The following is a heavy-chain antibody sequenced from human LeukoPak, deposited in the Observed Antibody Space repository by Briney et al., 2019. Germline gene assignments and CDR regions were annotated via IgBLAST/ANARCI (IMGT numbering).Heavy chain of an antibody. CDR3: ARGLSYKYPLSDMDV. D-gene: IGHD1-14*01. J-gene: IGHJ6*03. Sequence: ASVKVSCKASGYTFTSYDINWVRQATGQGLEWMGWMNPNSGNTGYAQKFQGRVTMTRNTSISTAYMELSSLRSEDTAVYYCARGLSYKYPLSDMDVWGKGTTVTVSS. CDR2: MNPNSGNT. V-gene: IGHV1-8*01. CDR1: GYTFTSYD.